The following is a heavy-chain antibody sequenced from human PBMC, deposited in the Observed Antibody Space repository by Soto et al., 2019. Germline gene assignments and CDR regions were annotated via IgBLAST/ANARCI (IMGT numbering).Heavy chain of an antibody. V-gene: IGHV3-72*01. Sequence: EVQLVESGGGLVQPGGSLRLSCVVSGLTFSDHHMDWVRQAPGKGLEWVGRIRNKANSYTTDYVASVKGRFTISRDDSDNALYLQMNSLKAEDTAVYYCARRITGAPPADGAYWRQGTLVTVSS. D-gene: IGHD1-20*01. CDR2: IRNKANSYTT. CDR1: GLTFSDHH. J-gene: IGHJ4*02. CDR3: ARRITGAPPADGAY.